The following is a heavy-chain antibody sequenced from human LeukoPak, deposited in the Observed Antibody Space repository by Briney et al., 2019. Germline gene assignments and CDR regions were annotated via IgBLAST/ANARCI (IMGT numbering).Heavy chain of an antibody. J-gene: IGHJ6*03. Sequence: ASVKVSCKASGYTFSSYYVHWVRQAPGQGLEWMGIINPSGGSTSYAQNFQGRVTMTKDTSTSTVYMELSSLRSEDTAVYYCARGGVPAANGYYYYMDVWGKGTTVTVSS. D-gene: IGHD2-2*01. CDR3: ARGGVPAANGYYYYMDV. V-gene: IGHV1-46*01. CDR2: INPSGGST. CDR1: GYTFSSYY.